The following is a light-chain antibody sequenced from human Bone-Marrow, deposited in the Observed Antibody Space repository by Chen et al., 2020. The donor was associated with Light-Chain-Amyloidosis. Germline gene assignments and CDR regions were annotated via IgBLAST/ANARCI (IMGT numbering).Light chain of an antibody. CDR2: DDS. CDR1: DIETER. CDR3: QVWDSHSKSYV. J-gene: IGLJ1*01. V-gene: IGLV3-21*02. Sequence: SYVLTQAPSVSVAPGQTARITCGGDDIETERVYWYQQKPGQAPVLVVEDDSGRPSGIRERVSGSNPGNTATLTISGVEDGDEADYYCQVWDSHSKSYVFGSGTKVTVL.